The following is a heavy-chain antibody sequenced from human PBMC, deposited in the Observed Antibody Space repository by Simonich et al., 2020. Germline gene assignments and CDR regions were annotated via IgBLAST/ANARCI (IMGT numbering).Heavy chain of an antibody. D-gene: IGHD6-13*01. CDR3: AKDVAAAGTEYFQH. J-gene: IGHJ1*01. Sequence: EVQLVESGGGLVQPGRSLRLSCAASGFTFDDYAMHWVRQAPGKGLEGVSGIKWNRGSISYADSVKGRFTIARDNAKNSLYLQMNSRRAEDTALCYCAKDVAAAGTEYFQHWGQGTLVTVSS. CDR2: IKWNRGSI. CDR1: GFTFDDYA. V-gene: IGHV3-9*01.